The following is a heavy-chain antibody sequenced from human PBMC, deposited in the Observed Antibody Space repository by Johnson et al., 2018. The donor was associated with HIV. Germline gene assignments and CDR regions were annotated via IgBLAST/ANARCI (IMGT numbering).Heavy chain of an antibody. CDR3: ARVQLLADDVFNS. CDR1: GFTFDDYG. J-gene: IGHJ3*02. V-gene: IGHV3-20*04. D-gene: IGHD3-10*01. Sequence: VQLVESGGGVVRPGGSLRLSCAASGFTFDDYGMSWVRQAPGKGLEWVSGINWNGGSTGYADSVKGRFTISRDNAKNKLYMQMDSLGAEATAVYYCARVQLLADDVFNSWGQGTMVTVSS. CDR2: INWNGGST.